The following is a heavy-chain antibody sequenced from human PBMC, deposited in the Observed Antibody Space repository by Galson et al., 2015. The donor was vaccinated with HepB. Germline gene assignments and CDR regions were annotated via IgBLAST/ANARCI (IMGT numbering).Heavy chain of an antibody. CDR3: ARVYGSGSYGYGMDV. V-gene: IGHV3-21*01. J-gene: IGHJ6*02. CDR2: ISSSSLYV. Sequence: PGKGLEWVSSISSSSLYVYYADSVRGRFTVSRDNAKNSHYLQMNSLSAEGTAVYYCARVYGSGSYGYGMDVWGQGTTVTVS. D-gene: IGHD3-10*01.